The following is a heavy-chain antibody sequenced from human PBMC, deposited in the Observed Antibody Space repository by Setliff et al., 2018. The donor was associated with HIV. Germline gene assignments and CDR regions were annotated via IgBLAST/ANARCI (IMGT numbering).Heavy chain of an antibody. D-gene: IGHD2-21*02. V-gene: IGHV4-4*09. CDR3: ATLDHSGGNFLAY. J-gene: IGHJ4*02. CDR2: IHSSGST. CDR1: GGSVNDFY. Sequence: SETLSLTCTVSGGSVNDFYCNWIRQPPGKRPEWIGYIHSSGSTIYNPSLKSRITISLDTSKEQFSLELSSATAADTAVYYCATLDHSGGNFLAYWGQGSLVTVSS.